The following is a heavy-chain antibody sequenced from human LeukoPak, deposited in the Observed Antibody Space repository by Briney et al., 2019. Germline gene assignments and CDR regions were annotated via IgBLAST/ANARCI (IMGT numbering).Heavy chain of an antibody. CDR3: ARIACNGNNRRPYFYYAMDV. CDR2: IWYDGSLK. V-gene: IGHV3-33*03. J-gene: IGHJ6*02. CDR1: GFTFIGYG. D-gene: IGHD1-14*01. Sequence: GGSLRLSCAASGFTFIGYGMNWVRQAPGKGPEWVAVIWYDGSLKYYADSVKGRFTVSRDNSKNTLDLQMNGLRAEDTAVYYCARIACNGNNRRPYFYYAMDVWGQGTTVTVSS.